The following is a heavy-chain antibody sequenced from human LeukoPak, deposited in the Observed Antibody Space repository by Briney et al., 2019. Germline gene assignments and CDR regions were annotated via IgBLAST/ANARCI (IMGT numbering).Heavy chain of an antibody. V-gene: IGHV1-69*05. J-gene: IGHJ4*02. CDR2: IIPIFGTA. Sequence: ASVKVSCKASGGTFISYAISWVRQAPGQGLEWMGGIIPIFGTANYAQKLQGRVTMTTDTSTSTAYMELRSLRSDDTAVYYCATLVSGYDPFDYWGQGTLVTVSS. D-gene: IGHD5-12*01. CDR1: GGTFISYA. CDR3: ATLVSGYDPFDY.